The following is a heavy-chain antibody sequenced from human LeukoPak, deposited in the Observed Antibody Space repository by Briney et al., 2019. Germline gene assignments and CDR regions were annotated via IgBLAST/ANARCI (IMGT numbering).Heavy chain of an antibody. V-gene: IGHV4-4*09. CDR2: IYTSRST. D-gene: IGHD5-24*01. CDR1: GGSISSYY. CDR3: ARHGDGYNSQTSFDY. J-gene: IGHJ4*02. Sequence: PSETLSLTCTVSGGSISSYYWSWIRQPPGKGLEWIGYIYTSRSTNYNPSLKSRVTISVDTSKNQFSLKLSSVTAADTAVYYCARHGDGYNSQTSFDYWGQGTLVTVSS.